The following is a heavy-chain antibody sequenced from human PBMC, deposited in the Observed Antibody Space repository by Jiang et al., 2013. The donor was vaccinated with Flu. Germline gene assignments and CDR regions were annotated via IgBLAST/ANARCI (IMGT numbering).Heavy chain of an antibody. J-gene: IGHJ6*02. Sequence: SGAEVKKPGASVRISCKTSGYSSTDNYVHWVRQAPGQGLEWVARVYRMTGGTSYAEKFEGRVTVTRDTSINTVHMELRGLRFDDTAVYYCAGDSSNYYDVPTFDGIDAWGQGSTVTVSS. V-gene: IGHV1-2*06. CDR2: VYRMTGGT. CDR1: GYSSTDNY. CDR3: AGDSSNYYDVPTFDGIDA. D-gene: IGHD3-16*01.